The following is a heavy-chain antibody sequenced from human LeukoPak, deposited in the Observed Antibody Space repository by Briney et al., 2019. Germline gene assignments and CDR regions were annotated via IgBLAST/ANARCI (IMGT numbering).Heavy chain of an antibody. CDR3: ASSGWYRNWFDP. CDR1: GYTFTSYD. Sequence: ASVKVSCKASGYTFTSYDINWVRQATGQGLEWMGWMNPNSGNTGYAQKFQGRVTMTRNTSISTAYMELSSLRSDDTAVYYCASSGWYRNWFDPWGQGTLVTVSS. V-gene: IGHV1-8*01. D-gene: IGHD6-19*01. CDR2: MNPNSGNT. J-gene: IGHJ5*02.